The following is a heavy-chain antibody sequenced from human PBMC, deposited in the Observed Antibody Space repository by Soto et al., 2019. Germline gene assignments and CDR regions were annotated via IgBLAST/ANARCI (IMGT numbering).Heavy chain of an antibody. CDR3: AKWTDTVVEAALAGGAFDI. CDR2: ISASGATT. Sequence: EVQLLESGGNLVQPGGSLRLSCAASGFSFSTYALTWVRQAPGKGLEWVSGISASGATTYYADSVKGRFTISRDNSKNTVCLQMTSPRAEDTALYYCAKWTDTVVEAALAGGAFDIWGQGTMVTVSS. J-gene: IGHJ3*02. D-gene: IGHD2-2*01. CDR1: GFSFSTYA. V-gene: IGHV3-23*01.